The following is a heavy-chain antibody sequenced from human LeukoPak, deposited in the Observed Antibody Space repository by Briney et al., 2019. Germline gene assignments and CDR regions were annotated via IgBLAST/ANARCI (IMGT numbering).Heavy chain of an antibody. CDR1: GFIFSTNA. V-gene: IGHV3-23*01. CDR2: IGGNSDYA. Sequence: QAGGSLRLSCAASGFIFSTNAMAWVRQAPGKGLEWVSAIGGNSDYAFYADSVKGRFTTSRDNSKNTLYLQMNSLRAEDTAVYYCAKGWSSWYFDYWGQGTLVTVSS. D-gene: IGHD6-13*01. CDR3: AKGWSSWYFDY. J-gene: IGHJ4*02.